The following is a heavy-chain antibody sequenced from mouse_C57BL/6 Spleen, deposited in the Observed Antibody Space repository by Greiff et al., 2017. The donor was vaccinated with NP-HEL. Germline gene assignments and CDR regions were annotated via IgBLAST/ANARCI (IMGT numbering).Heavy chain of an antibody. Sequence: QVQLQQPGAELVKPGASVKLSCKASGYTFTGYWMQWVKQRPGQGLEWIGEIDPSDSYTNYNQKFKGKATLTVDTSSSTAYMQLSSLTSEDSAVYYCARAYYSNYGAMDYWGQGTSVTVSS. V-gene: IGHV1-50*01. CDR2: IDPSDSYT. CDR3: ARAYYSNYGAMDY. J-gene: IGHJ4*01. D-gene: IGHD2-5*01. CDR1: GYTFTGYW.